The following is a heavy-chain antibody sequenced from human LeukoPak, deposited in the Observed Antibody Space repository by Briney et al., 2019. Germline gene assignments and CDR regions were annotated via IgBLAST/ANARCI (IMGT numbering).Heavy chain of an antibody. V-gene: IGHV4-34*01. CDR2: INHSGST. Sequence: SETLSLTCTVSGGSISSYYWSWIRQPPGKGLEWIGEINHSGSTNYNPSLKSRVTISVDTSKNQFSLKLSSVTAADTAVYYCARDFLVYGSADYYYYYGMDVWGQGTTVTVSS. J-gene: IGHJ6*02. CDR1: GGSISSYY. D-gene: IGHD3-10*01. CDR3: ARDFLVYGSADYYYYYGMDV.